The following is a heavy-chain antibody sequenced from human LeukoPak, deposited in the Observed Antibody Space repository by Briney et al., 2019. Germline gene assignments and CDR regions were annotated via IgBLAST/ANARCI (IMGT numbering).Heavy chain of an antibody. CDR1: GFTFSSYG. Sequence: GGSLRLSCAASGFTFSSYGMHWVRQVPGKGLEWVAVISYDGSNKYYADSVKGRFTISRDNSKNTLYLQMNSLRAEDTAVYYCAKGDIVVVTGAFDIWGQGTMVTVSS. D-gene: IGHD2-21*02. CDR3: AKGDIVVVTGAFDI. CDR2: ISYDGSNK. J-gene: IGHJ3*02. V-gene: IGHV3-30*18.